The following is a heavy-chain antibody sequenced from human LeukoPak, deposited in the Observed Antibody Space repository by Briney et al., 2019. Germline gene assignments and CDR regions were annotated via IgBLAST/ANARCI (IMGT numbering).Heavy chain of an antibody. V-gene: IGHV1-69*13. CDR2: FFPIFGTA. CDR1: GGTFSSYA. CDR3: ARVSDYYDSSGYYMIFDY. J-gene: IGHJ4*02. D-gene: IGHD3-22*01. Sequence: SVKVSCKASGGTFSSYAISWVRQAPGQGLEWMGRFFPIFGTANYAQKFQGRGTITADESTSTAYMELSSLRSEDTAVYYCARVSDYYDSSGYYMIFDYWGQGTLVTVSS.